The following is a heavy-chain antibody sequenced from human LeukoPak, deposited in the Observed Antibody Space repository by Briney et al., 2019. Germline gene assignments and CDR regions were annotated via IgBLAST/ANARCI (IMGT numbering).Heavy chain of an antibody. V-gene: IGHV3-30*02. J-gene: IGHJ4*02. CDR1: GFTFSSYG. CDR2: IRYDGSNK. CDR3: AKDTIVVVPAAITPDFDY. D-gene: IGHD2-2*02. Sequence: GGSLRLSCAASGFTFSSYGMHWVRQAPGKGLEWVAFIRYDGSNKYYADSVKGRFTISRDNSKNTLYLQMNSLRAEDTAVYYCAKDTIVVVPAAITPDFDYWGQGTLVTVSS.